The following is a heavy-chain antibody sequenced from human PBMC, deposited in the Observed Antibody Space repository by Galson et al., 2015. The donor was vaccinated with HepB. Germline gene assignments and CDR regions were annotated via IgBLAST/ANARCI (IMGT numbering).Heavy chain of an antibody. Sequence: SVKVSCKASGGTFTNYAITWVRQAPGQGLEWMGGIIPLFGTSNYAQKFQGRVTITADESTSTAYMELSSLRSEDTAVYYCATFPGRSNSFDYWGQGTLVTVSS. CDR2: IIPLFGTS. V-gene: IGHV1-69*13. D-gene: IGHD3-10*01. CDR3: ATFPGRSNSFDY. CDR1: GGTFTNYA. J-gene: IGHJ4*02.